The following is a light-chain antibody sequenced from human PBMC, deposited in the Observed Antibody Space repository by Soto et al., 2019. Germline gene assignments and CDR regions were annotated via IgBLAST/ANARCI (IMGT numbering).Light chain of an antibody. J-gene: IGKJ1*01. V-gene: IGKV1-39*01. CDR3: QQSYSRPRT. Sequence: DIQMTQSPSSLSASVGDRVTITCRASQSISSYLNWYQQKPGKAPNLLIYTASSLESGVPSRFSGSGSGTDFTLTIASLQPEDFATYFCQQSYSRPRTFGQGTTVDIK. CDR2: TAS. CDR1: QSISSY.